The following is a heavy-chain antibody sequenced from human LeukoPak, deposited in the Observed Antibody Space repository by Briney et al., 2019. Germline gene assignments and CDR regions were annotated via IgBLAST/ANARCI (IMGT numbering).Heavy chain of an antibody. V-gene: IGHV3-23*01. CDR1: AFTFSSYP. J-gene: IGHJ4*02. D-gene: IGHD6-19*01. Sequence: GGSLTLSCAASAFTFSSYPMGWVRQAPGEGREWVSAISGSARSTYYADSVKGRFTISRDNSKNTLYRQMNSLRAEETAVDYCAKGESSGSTVYWGQGTLVTVSS. CDR2: ISGSARST. CDR3: AKGESSGSTVY.